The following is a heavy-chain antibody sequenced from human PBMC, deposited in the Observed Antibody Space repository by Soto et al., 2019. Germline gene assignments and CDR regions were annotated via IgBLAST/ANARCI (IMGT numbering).Heavy chain of an antibody. Sequence: SETLSLTCTVSGGSISSGDYYWSWIRQPPGKGLEWIGYIYYSGSTYYNPSLKSRVTISVDTSKNQFSLKLSSVTAADTAVYYCARLGYSYGYALDYWGQGTLVTVSS. CDR1: GGSISSGDYY. CDR2: IYYSGST. V-gene: IGHV4-30-4*01. CDR3: ARLGYSYGYALDY. D-gene: IGHD5-18*01. J-gene: IGHJ4*02.